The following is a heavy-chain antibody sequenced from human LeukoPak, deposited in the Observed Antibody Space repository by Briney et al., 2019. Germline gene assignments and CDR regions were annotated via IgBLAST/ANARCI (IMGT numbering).Heavy chain of an antibody. CDR3: ARDQDYGDYEVFDY. Sequence: GGSLRLSCAASGFTFSSYAMHWVRQAPGKGLEWVAVISYDGSNKYYADSVKGRFTISRDNSKNTLYLQMNSLRAEDTAVYYCARDQDYGDYEVFDYWGQGTLVTVSS. V-gene: IGHV3-30-3*01. CDR2: ISYDGSNK. J-gene: IGHJ4*02. D-gene: IGHD4-17*01. CDR1: GFTFSSYA.